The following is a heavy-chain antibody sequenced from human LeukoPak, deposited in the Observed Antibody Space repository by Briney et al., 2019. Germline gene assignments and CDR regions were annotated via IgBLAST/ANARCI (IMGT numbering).Heavy chain of an antibody. CDR2: ISGTGGTT. J-gene: IGHJ3*02. Sequence: GGSLRLSCVGSGFTFSSCAMIWVRQTPGKGLEWVSVISGTGGTTYDADSVKGRFTISRDNSKNTLYLQVNSLRAEDTAMYYCARNILFAFDIWGQGTMVTVSS. CDR3: ARNILFAFDI. V-gene: IGHV3-23*01. CDR1: GFTFSSCA. D-gene: IGHD2/OR15-2a*01.